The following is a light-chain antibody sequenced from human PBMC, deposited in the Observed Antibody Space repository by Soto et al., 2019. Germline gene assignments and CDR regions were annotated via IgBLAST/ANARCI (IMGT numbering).Light chain of an antibody. CDR1: SSDVGGYNY. Sequence: QSALTQPASVSESPGQSITISCTGTSSDVGGYNYVSWYQQQPGKAPKLMIYDVNNRPSGVSNRFSGSKSGNTASLTISGLQAEDEADYYCSSYTSSSTLVVFGGGTKLTVL. CDR2: DVN. CDR3: SSYTSSSTLVV. V-gene: IGLV2-14*01. J-gene: IGLJ2*01.